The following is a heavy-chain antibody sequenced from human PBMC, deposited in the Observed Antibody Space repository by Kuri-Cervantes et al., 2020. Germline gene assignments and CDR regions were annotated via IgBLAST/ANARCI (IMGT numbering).Heavy chain of an antibody. Sequence: ASVKVSCKASGYTFTSYGISWVRQAPGQGLEWMGWISAYNGNTNYAQKLQGRVTMTRDTSISTAYMELSRLRSDDTAVYYCARGVWIQLWTQHHPIQNWFDPWGQGTLVTVSS. D-gene: IGHD5-18*01. V-gene: IGHV1-18*01. CDR3: ARGVWIQLWTQHHPIQNWFDP. J-gene: IGHJ5*02. CDR1: GYTFTSYG. CDR2: ISAYNGNT.